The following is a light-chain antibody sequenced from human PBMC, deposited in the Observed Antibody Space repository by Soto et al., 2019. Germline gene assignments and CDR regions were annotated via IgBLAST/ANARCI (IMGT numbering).Light chain of an antibody. J-gene: IGLJ1*01. CDR2: GNS. V-gene: IGLV1-40*01. Sequence: QSVLTQPPSVSGSPGQRVTISCTGSSSNIGAGYDVHWYQQLPGTAPKLLIYGNSNRPSGIPDRFSGSKSGTSASLAITGLRAEDEADDYCQSYDSSLSGLYVFGTGTKLTVL. CDR3: QSYDSSLSGLYV. CDR1: SSNIGAGYD.